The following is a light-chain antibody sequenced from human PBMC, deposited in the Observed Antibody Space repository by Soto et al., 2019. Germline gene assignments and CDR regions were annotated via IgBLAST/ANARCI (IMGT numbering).Light chain of an antibody. V-gene: IGKV1-8*01. CDR1: QGISSY. J-gene: IGKJ3*01. CDR3: QQYYSYPPT. CDR2: AAS. Sequence: AIRMTQSPSSLSASTGDRVTITCRASQGISSYLAWYQQKPGKAPKLLIYAASTLQSGVPSRFSGSGSGTDFTLTISCLQSEDFATYYCQQYYSYPPTFGPGTKVDIQ.